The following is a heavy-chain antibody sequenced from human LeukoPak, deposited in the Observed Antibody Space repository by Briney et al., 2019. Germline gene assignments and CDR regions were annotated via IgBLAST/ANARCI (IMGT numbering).Heavy chain of an antibody. CDR3: ARAPTIRGGNPSRVRGMDV. V-gene: IGHV4-61*02. CDR1: GGSISSGSYH. D-gene: IGHD4-23*01. J-gene: IGHJ6*02. Sequence: PSETLSLTCTVSGGSISSGSYHWSWIRQPAGKGLEWIGRIYTSGSTNYNPSLKSRVTTSVDTSKNQFSLKLSSVTAADTAVYYCARAPTIRGGNPSRVRGMDVWGQGTTVTVSS. CDR2: IYTSGST.